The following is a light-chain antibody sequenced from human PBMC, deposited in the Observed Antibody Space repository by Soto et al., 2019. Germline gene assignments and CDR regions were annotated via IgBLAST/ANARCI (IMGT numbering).Light chain of an antibody. CDR2: KAS. J-gene: IGKJ1*01. CDR1: QTISSW. Sequence: DIQMTQSPSTLSASVGDRVTITCRASQTISSWLAWYQQKPGKAPNLLIYKASSLESGVPSRFSGSGSGTKFTHTISSLQPDDVATYYCQQYNNFPWTFGQGTKVEIK. V-gene: IGKV1-5*03. CDR3: QQYNNFPWT.